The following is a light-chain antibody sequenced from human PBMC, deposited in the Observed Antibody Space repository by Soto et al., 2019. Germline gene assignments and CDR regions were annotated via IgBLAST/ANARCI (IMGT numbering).Light chain of an antibody. CDR3: QVCHSSLHHVV. Sequence: SYELTQPPAISVAPGQTAMFSCGGTNIGSETVHWYQQKPGQAPVLVVYDNRDRPSGIPERFSGSNSGNTATLTISRVDAGDEADYYCQVCHSSLHHVVFGGGTKLTVL. V-gene: IGLV3-21*02. CDR2: DNR. CDR1: NIGSET. J-gene: IGLJ2*01.